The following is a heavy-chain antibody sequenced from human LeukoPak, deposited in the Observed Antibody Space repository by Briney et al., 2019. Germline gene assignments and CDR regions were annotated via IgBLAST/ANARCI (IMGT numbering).Heavy chain of an antibody. D-gene: IGHD2-21*01. CDR3: ARQGSISAFDV. CDR1: IGSFSGYH. CDR2: IDHSGNT. V-gene: IGHV4-34*01. J-gene: IGHJ4*02. Sequence: SETLSLTCAVYIGSFSGYHWSWIRQPPGRGLEWIGEIDHSGNTKYNPSLKSRVTISADTSKNQFSLELRTLSAADTAVYFCARQGSISAFDVWGRGTLVTVSS.